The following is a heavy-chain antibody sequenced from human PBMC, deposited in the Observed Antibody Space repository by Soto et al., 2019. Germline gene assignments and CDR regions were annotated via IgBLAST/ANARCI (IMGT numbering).Heavy chain of an antibody. J-gene: IGHJ6*02. CDR3: ATNHGGHGYYYYYGMDV. Sequence: SEILSLTCTVSGGSISSGDYYWSWIRQPPGKGLEWIGYIYYSGSTYYNPSLKSRVTISVDTSKNQFSLKLSSVTAADTAVYYCATNHGGHGYYYYYGMDVWGQGTTVTVSS. CDR2: IYYSGST. D-gene: IGHD3-10*01. CDR1: GGSISSGDYY. V-gene: IGHV4-30-4*01.